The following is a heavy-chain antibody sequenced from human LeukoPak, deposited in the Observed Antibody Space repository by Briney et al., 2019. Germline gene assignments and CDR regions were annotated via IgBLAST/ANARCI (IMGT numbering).Heavy chain of an antibody. CDR1: GGSISSSSYY. CDR3: ARGLIEYSSSSSWFDP. CDR2: INHSGST. V-gene: IGHV4-39*07. D-gene: IGHD6-6*01. Sequence: SETLSLTCTVSGGSISSSSYYWSWIRQPPGKGLEWIGEINHSGSTNYNPSLKSRVTISVDTSKNQFSLKLSSVTAADTAVYYCARGLIEYSSSSSWFDPWGQGTLVTVSS. J-gene: IGHJ5*02.